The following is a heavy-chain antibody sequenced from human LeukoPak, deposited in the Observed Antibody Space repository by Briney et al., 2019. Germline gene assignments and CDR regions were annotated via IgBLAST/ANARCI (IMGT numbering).Heavy chain of an antibody. CDR3: AKDRSAGGWYGVFDI. CDR2: ISWNSGSI. Sequence: SLRLSCAASGFTFDDYAMHWVRPAPGKGLEWVSGISWNSGSIGYADSVKGRFTISRDNAKNSLYLQMNSLRAEDTALYYCAKDRSAGGWYGVFDIWGQGTMVTVSS. V-gene: IGHV3-9*01. CDR1: GFTFDDYA. D-gene: IGHD6-19*01. J-gene: IGHJ3*02.